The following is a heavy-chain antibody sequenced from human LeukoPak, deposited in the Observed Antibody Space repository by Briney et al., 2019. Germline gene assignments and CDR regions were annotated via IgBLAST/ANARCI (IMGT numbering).Heavy chain of an antibody. CDR2: VSYSGST. V-gene: IGHV4-59*01. D-gene: IGHD3-10*01. Sequence: SETLSLTCSVSGGSISSYFWCWIRQPPGKGLEWIGYVSYSGSTDYNPSLKRRVTISVDTSKNQFSLKLRSVTAADTAVYYCARSEAPMVRGVIMVNWVDPWGQGTLVTVSS. CDR3: ARSEAPMVRGVIMVNWVDP. J-gene: IGHJ5*02. CDR1: GGSISSYF.